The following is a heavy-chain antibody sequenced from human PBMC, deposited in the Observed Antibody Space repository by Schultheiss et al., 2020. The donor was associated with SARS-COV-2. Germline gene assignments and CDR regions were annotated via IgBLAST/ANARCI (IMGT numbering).Heavy chain of an antibody. J-gene: IGHJ4*02. Sequence: SETLSLTCAVYGGSFSGYYWSWIRQPPGKGLEWIGSIYYSGSTNYNPSLKSRVTISVDTSKNQFSLKLSSVTAADTAVYYCARGRITGTLRRGKPVDYWGQGTLVTVSS. CDR1: GGSFSGYY. CDR3: ARGRITGTLRRGKPVDY. D-gene: IGHD1-7*01. CDR2: IYYSGST. V-gene: IGHV4-34*01.